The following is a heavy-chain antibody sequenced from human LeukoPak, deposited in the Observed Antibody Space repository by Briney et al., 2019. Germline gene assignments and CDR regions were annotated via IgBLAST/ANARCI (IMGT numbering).Heavy chain of an antibody. J-gene: IGHJ5*02. V-gene: IGHV3-74*01. CDR1: GFTFSLYW. CDR3: ARDRTGTPSNWFDP. Sequence: GGSLRLSCAASGFTFSLYWMHCVRQAPGQGLVWVSRINRDGSTINYADSVKGRFTISRDNAKNSLYLQMNSLRAEDTAVYYCARDRTGTPSNWFDPWGQGTLVTVSS. D-gene: IGHD1-7*01. CDR2: INRDGSTI.